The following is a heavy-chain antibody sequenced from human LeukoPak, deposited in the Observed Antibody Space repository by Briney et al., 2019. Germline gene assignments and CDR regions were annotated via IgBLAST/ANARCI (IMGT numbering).Heavy chain of an antibody. J-gene: IGHJ6*03. CDR1: GGSISIVSYD. V-gene: IGHV4-61*09. Sequence: TLSLTCSVSGGSISIVSYDWSWVRQPAGKGLEYIGHIYTSGSTTYNPSLQSRVTISMDTSKNQFSLHLRSVIASDTALYYCARILGYYYYMDVWGKGTTVTVSS. CDR2: IYTSGST. CDR3: ARILGYYYYMDV.